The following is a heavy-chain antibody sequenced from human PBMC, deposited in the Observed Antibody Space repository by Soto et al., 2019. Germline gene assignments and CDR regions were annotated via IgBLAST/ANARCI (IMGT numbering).Heavy chain of an antibody. D-gene: IGHD3-16*01. J-gene: IGHJ5*02. V-gene: IGHV3-33*01. Sequence: QVQLVESGGGVVQPGRSLRLSCAASGFTFSSYGMHWVRQAPGKGLEWVAVIWYDGSNKYYADSVKGRFTISRDNSKNTLYLQMNSLRAEDTAVYYCARGRRLRSLSWFDPWGQGTLVTVSS. CDR2: IWYDGSNK. CDR1: GFTFSSYG. CDR3: ARGRRLRSLSWFDP.